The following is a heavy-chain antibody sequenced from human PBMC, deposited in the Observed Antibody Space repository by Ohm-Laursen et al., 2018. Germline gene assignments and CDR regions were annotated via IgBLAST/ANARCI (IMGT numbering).Heavy chain of an antibody. CDR1: GFTFSSYG. Sequence: SLRLSCAASGFTFSSYGMHWVRQAPGKGLEWVSGISWNSGSIGYADSVKGRFTISRDNAKNSLYLQMNSLRAEDTALYYCAKALIAAAGSNFDYWGQGTLVTVSS. D-gene: IGHD6-13*01. V-gene: IGHV3-9*01. CDR3: AKALIAAAGSNFDY. CDR2: ISWNSGSI. J-gene: IGHJ4*02.